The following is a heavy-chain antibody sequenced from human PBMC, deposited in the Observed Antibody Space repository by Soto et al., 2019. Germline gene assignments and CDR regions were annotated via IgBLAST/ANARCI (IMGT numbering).Heavy chain of an antibody. Sequence: SVKVSCKASGGTFSGYAISWVRQAPGQGLEWMGGIIPIFGTANYAQKFQGRVTITADESTSTAYMELSSLRSEDTAVYYCARDRSPGIAAAGPKLSNWFDPWGQGTLVTVSS. V-gene: IGHV1-69*13. CDR1: GGTFSGYA. CDR2: IIPIFGTA. J-gene: IGHJ5*02. CDR3: ARDRSPGIAAAGPKLSNWFDP. D-gene: IGHD6-13*01.